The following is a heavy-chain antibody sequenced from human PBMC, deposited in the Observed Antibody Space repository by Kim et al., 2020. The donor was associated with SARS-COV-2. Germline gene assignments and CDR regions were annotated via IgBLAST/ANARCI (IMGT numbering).Heavy chain of an antibody. J-gene: IGHJ4*02. V-gene: IGHV1-18*01. CDR3: ASVGRGSSYFDY. D-gene: IGHD6-13*01. Sequence: NYAQKRQGRGTMTTDTSTSTAYMALRSLRSDDTAVYYCASVGRGSSYFDYWGQGTLVTVSS.